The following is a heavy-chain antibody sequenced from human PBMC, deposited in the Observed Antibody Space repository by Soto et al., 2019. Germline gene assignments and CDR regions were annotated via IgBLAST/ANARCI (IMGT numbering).Heavy chain of an antibody. CDR1: GYTFGAYY. J-gene: IGHJ6*04. CDR2: VSPLTGGT. D-gene: IGHD2-21*01. Sequence: QVQLVQSGPEVKTPGASVRVSCKSSGYTFGAYYIHWVRQAPGQGLEWMGWVSPLTGGTNLAQRFVGRLTLTSDTSINTVFMELSRLRSGDTALYFCAREFDSGDLGLDLWGKGSAVSVSS. V-gene: IGHV1-2*02. CDR3: AREFDSGDLGLDL.